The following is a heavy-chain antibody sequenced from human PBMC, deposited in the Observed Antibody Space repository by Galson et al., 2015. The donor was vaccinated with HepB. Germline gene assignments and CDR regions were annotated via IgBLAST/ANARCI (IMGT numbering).Heavy chain of an antibody. Sequence: SLRLSCAASGFTFSSYAMHWVRQAPGKGLEWVAVISYDGSNKYYADSVKGRFTISRDNSKNTLYLQMNSLRAEDTAVYYCARDPSSGWYPSTYFDYWGQGTLVTVSS. CDR1: GFTFSSYA. V-gene: IGHV3-30-3*01. CDR2: ISYDGSNK. J-gene: IGHJ4*02. D-gene: IGHD6-19*01. CDR3: ARDPSSGWYPSTYFDY.